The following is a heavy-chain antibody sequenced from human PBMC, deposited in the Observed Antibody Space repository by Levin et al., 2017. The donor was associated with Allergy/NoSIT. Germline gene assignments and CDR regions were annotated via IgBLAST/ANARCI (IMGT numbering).Heavy chain of an antibody. CDR2: IYSGGST. CDR3: ARGIAARPFWSASKRSSYYFDY. V-gene: IGHV3-53*01. D-gene: IGHD6-6*01. Sequence: PGGSLRLSCAASGFTVSSNYMSWVRQAPGKGLEWVSVIYSGGSTYYADSVKGRFTISRDNSKNTLYLQMNSLRAEDTAVYYCARGIAARPFWSASKRSSYYFDYWGQGTLVTVSS. J-gene: IGHJ4*02. CDR1: GFTVSSNY.